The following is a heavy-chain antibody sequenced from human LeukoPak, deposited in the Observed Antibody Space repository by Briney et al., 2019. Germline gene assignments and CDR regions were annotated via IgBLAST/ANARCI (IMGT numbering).Heavy chain of an antibody. CDR1: GFTFSNYA. D-gene: IGHD2-21*01. J-gene: IGHJ6*02. CDR3: AKGLLSANLYYYCAMDV. CDR2: ISGSDGST. Sequence: PGGSLRLSCAVSGFTFSNYAMSWVRQAPGKELEWFSGISGSDGSTYYADSVKGRFTISRDNSKNTLYLQMYSLRAEDPAVYYCAKGLLSANLYYYCAMDVWGQGTTVTVSS. V-gene: IGHV3-23*01.